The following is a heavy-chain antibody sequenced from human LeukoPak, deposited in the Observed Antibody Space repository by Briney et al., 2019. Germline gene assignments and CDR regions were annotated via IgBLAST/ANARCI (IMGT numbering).Heavy chain of an antibody. V-gene: IGHV3-48*01. CDR1: GFSYSNYI. D-gene: IGHD1-7*01. Sequence: GGSLRLSCVASGFSYSNYIMNWVRQAPGKGLECIAYISSSSSTIYYADSVKGRFTISRDNAKNSLFLHMNSLRAEDTALYYCARENFADLFDFWGQGALVTVSS. CDR2: ISSSSSTI. J-gene: IGHJ4*02. CDR3: ARENFADLFDF.